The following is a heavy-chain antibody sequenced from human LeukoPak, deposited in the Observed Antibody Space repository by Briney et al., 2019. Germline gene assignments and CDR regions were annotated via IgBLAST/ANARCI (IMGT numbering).Heavy chain of an antibody. Sequence: SGTLSLTCAVSGGSISSSNWWSWIRPPPGKGLEWIGEINRSGSTTYNPSLKSRVTISVDTSKNQFSLKLNSVTAADTAVYYCARFGTYWGQGILVTVSS. CDR3: ARFGTY. V-gene: IGHV4-4*02. D-gene: IGHD3-10*01. CDR1: GGSISSSNW. J-gene: IGHJ4*02. CDR2: INRSGST.